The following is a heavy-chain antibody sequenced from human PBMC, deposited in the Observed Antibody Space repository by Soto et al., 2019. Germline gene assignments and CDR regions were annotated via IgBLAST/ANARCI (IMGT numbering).Heavy chain of an antibody. CDR3: AKEGYYYMDV. J-gene: IGHJ6*02. CDR1: GGYITSANW. Sequence: SETLSLTCAVSGGYITSANWWSWVRQPPGKGLEWIGKIHDSGSTNNNPSLKSRVTISVDKSKNQVSLRLTSVTAADTAVYYCAKEGYYYMDVWGQGTTVTVSS. V-gene: IGHV4-4*02. CDR2: IHDSGST.